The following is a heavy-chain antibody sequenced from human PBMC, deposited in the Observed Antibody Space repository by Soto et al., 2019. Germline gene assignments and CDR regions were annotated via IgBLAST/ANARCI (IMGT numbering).Heavy chain of an antibody. CDR1: GYTFTSYD. CDR3: ARETRGYCSSTSCYSTYGMDV. D-gene: IGHD2-2*01. J-gene: IGHJ6*02. CDR2: MNPNSGNT. V-gene: IGHV1-8*01. Sequence: ASVKVSCKASGYTFTSYDINWVRQATGQGLEWMGWMNPNSGNTGYAQKFQGRVTMTRNTSISTAYMELSSLRSEDTAVYYCARETRGYCSSTSCYSTYGMDVWGQGTTVTVS.